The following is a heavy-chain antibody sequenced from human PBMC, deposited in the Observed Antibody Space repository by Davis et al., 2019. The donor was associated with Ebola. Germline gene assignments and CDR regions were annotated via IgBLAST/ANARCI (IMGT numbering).Heavy chain of an antibody. CDR2: IYYSGST. CDR3: AKDTYYDFWSAGTPDGY. D-gene: IGHD3-3*01. CDR1: GGSISSYY. J-gene: IGHJ4*02. Sequence: PSETLSLTCTVSGGSISSYYWSWIRQPPGKGLEWIGYIYYSGSTNYNPSLKSRVTISVDTSKNQFSLKLSSVTAADTAVYYCAKDTYYDFWSAGTPDGYWGQGTLVTVSS. V-gene: IGHV4-59*12.